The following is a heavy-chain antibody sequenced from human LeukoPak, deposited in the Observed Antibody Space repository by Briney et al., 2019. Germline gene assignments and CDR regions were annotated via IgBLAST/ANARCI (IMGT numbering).Heavy chain of an antibody. Sequence: GVPLRLSCAASGFTFSSYAMSWVRPAPGKGRAWVSAFSGSRGSTYYADSVKGRFTISRDNSMNTLYLQMNSLRAEDTAVYYCAKDPPTMVRGFPVHSFDYWGQGTLVTVSS. D-gene: IGHD3-10*01. CDR3: AKDPPTMVRGFPVHSFDY. V-gene: IGHV3-23*01. CDR2: FSGSRGST. J-gene: IGHJ4*02. CDR1: GFTFSSYA.